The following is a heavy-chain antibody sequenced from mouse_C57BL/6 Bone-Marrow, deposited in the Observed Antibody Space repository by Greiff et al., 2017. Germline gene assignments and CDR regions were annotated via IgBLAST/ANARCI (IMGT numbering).Heavy chain of an antibody. D-gene: IGHD1-1*01. CDR2: IYPGDGDT. CDR3: ARKDYGSRGDY. Sequence: QVQLKESGPELVKPGASVKISCKASGYAFSSSWMNWVKQRPGKGLEWIGRIYPGDGDTNYNGKFKGKATLTADKSSSTAYMQLSSLTSEDSAVYFCARKDYGSRGDYWGQGTTLTVSS. CDR1: GYAFSSSW. J-gene: IGHJ2*01. V-gene: IGHV1-82*01.